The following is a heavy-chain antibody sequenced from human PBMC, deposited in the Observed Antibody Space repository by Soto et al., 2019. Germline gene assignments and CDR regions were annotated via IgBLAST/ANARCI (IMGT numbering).Heavy chain of an antibody. Sequence: GGSLRLSCAASGFTFSSYAMHWVRQAPGKGLEWVAVISYDGSNKYYADSVKGRFTISRDNSKNTLYLQMNSLRAEDTAVYYCARVGPSGPLDYWGQGTLVTVSS. D-gene: IGHD5-12*01. V-gene: IGHV3-30-3*01. J-gene: IGHJ4*02. CDR1: GFTFSSYA. CDR3: ARVGPSGPLDY. CDR2: ISYDGSNK.